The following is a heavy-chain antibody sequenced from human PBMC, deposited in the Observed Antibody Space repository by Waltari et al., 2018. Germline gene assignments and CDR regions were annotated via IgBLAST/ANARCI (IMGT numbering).Heavy chain of an antibody. CDR3: VRDGYFGSSDALDT. Sequence: QVQLVEPGGGVVQPGRSLRLSCAASGFPFRTYGLHWVRQAPGKGLEWVAVIWYDGTREYYVDSVKGRFTISRDNSKNTLYLFMSSLRVEDTAVYFCVRDGYFGSSDALDTWGQGTEVTVSS. CDR2: IWYDGTRE. J-gene: IGHJ3*02. D-gene: IGHD2-2*03. CDR1: GFPFRTYG. V-gene: IGHV3-33*01.